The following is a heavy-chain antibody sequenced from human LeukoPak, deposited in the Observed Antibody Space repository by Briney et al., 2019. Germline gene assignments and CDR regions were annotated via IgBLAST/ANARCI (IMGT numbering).Heavy chain of an antibody. Sequence: ASVKVSCKASGYTFTSYGISWVRQAPGQGLEWMGWISAYNGNTNYAQKLQGRVTMTTDTSTSTAYMELRSLRFDDTAVYYCAGEGRYSGYDDDLDAFDIWGQGTMVTVSS. V-gene: IGHV1-18*01. J-gene: IGHJ3*02. CDR3: AGEGRYSGYDDDLDAFDI. CDR2: ISAYNGNT. D-gene: IGHD5-12*01. CDR1: GYTFTSYG.